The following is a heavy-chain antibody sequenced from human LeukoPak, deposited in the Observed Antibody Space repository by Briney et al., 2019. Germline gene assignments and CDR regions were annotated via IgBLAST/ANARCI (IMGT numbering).Heavy chain of an antibody. V-gene: IGHV3-74*01. J-gene: IGHJ4*02. CDR2: INSDGRST. CDR3: ARENGDLWVDY. D-gene: IGHD4-17*01. CDR1: GFTFSSYW. Sequence: GGPLRLSCAASGFTFSSYWMHWVRQAPGKGLVWVSRINSDGRSTIYADSVKGRFTISRDNARNTLYLQMNSLRAEDTAVYYCARENGDLWVDYWGQGTLVTVSS.